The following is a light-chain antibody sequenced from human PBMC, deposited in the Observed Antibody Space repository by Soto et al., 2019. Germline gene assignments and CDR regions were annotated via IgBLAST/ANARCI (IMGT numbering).Light chain of an antibody. CDR1: QSISNW. Sequence: DIQRPQSPSSLSSSVVYIFPITCRASQSISNWLAWYQQKPGKAPTLLIYDASNLESGVPSRFSGFRSGTEFTLTISSLKPDDFEAYYRQHYGGMWTCGQGTTVDIK. V-gene: IGKV1-5*01. J-gene: IGKJ1*01. CDR3: QHYGGMWT. CDR2: DAS.